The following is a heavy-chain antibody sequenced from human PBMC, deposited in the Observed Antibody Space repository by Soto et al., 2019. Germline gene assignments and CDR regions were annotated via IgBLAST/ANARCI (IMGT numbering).Heavy chain of an antibody. CDR2: ISAYNGNT. V-gene: IGHV1-18*01. J-gene: IGHJ5*02. D-gene: IGHD3-3*01. Sequence: QVQLVQSGAEVKKPGASVKVSCKASGYTFTSYGISWVRQAPGQGLEWMGWISAYNGNTNYAQKLQGRVTMTTDTSPSTAYMELRSLRSDDTAVYYWGRVKGPSYDFWSVYYGGGWFDPWGQGTLVTVSS. CDR3: GRVKGPSYDFWSVYYGGGWFDP. CDR1: GYTFTSYG.